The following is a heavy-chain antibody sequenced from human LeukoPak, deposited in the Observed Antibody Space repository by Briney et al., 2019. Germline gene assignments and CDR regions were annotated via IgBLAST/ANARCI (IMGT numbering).Heavy chain of an antibody. V-gene: IGHV4-59*01. J-gene: IGHJ3*02. CDR2: IYNSGST. CDR3: ARVGSYIPRFDI. CDR1: GGSISSYY. D-gene: IGHD3-10*01. Sequence: SETLSLTCTVSGGSISSYYWSWIRQPPGKGLEWIGYIYNSGSTNCNPSLKSRVTISVDTSKNQFSLKLSSVTAADTAVYYCARVGSYIPRFDIWGPGTMVSVSS.